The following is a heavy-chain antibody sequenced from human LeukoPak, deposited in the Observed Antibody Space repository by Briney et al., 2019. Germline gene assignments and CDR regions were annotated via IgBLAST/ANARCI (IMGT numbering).Heavy chain of an antibody. V-gene: IGHV4-59*01. J-gene: IGHJ5*02. Sequence: SETLSLTCTVSGGSISSYYWSWIRQPPGKGLEWIGYIYYSGSTNYNPSLKSRVTIPVDTSKDQFSLQLTSVTSADPGVYYVSRGHDFWSGYYQGFDPWGQGTLVTVSS. CDR3: SRGHDFWSGYYQGFDP. CDR1: GGSISSYY. CDR2: IYYSGST. D-gene: IGHD3-3*01.